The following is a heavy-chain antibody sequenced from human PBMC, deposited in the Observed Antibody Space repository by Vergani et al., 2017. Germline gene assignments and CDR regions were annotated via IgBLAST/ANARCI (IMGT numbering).Heavy chain of an antibody. CDR2: IDPGDSDT. CDR3: TRHVPCGDGACLHFDH. D-gene: IGHD2-21*01. Sequence: VQLVQSGAEVKKPGESLKISCKGSGYSFTSHWIGWVRQMPGKGLEWMGIIDPGDSDTRYSPSFQGQVTISADKSISTAYLQWSSLKASDTAIYYCTRHVPCGDGACLHFDHWGQGTQVTVSS. J-gene: IGHJ4*02. CDR1: GYSFTSHW. V-gene: IGHV5-51*01.